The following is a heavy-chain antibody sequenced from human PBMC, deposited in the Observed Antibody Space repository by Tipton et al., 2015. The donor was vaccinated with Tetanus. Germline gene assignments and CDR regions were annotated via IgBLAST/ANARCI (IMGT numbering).Heavy chain of an antibody. CDR2: IYDSGSI. CDR1: GGSISSGGYY. J-gene: IGHJ6*02. CDR3: ARERYIHYGMDV. D-gene: IGHD1-1*01. V-gene: IGHV4-31*03. Sequence: TLSLTCIVSGGSISSGGYYWSWIRQHPGKGPEWIGYIYDSGSIYYNPSLKSRVSISIETSKNQFSLKLSSVTAADTAVYYCARERYIHYGMDVWGQGTTVTVSS.